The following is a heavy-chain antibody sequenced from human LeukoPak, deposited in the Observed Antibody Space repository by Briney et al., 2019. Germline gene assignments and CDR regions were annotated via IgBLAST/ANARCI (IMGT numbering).Heavy chain of an antibody. J-gene: IGHJ3*02. Sequence: GGSLRLSCAASGFTFSSYAMHWVRQAPGKGLEYVSAISSNGGSTYYADSVKGRFTISRDNAKNSLYLQMNSLRAEDTAVYYCARDHHVDAFDIWGQGTMVTVSS. D-gene: IGHD1-14*01. V-gene: IGHV3-64*02. CDR2: ISSNGGST. CDR1: GFTFSSYA. CDR3: ARDHHVDAFDI.